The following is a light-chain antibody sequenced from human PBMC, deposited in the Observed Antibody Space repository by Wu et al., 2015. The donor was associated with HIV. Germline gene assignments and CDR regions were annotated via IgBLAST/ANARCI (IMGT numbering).Light chain of an antibody. J-gene: IGKJ2*01. CDR2: HSS. Sequence: EIALTQSPDTLYLSPGERATLSCRASQTVTSNYLAWYQHKPGQAPRLLIYHSSTRATGISDRFSGSGSGTDFTLTVDRLEPEDFAIYFCQQYERSPSTFGQGTKLEI. CDR1: QTVTSNY. V-gene: IGKV3-20*01. CDR3: QQYERSPST.